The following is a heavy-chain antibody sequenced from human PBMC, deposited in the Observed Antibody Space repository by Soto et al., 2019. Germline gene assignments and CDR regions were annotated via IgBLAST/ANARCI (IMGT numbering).Heavy chain of an antibody. J-gene: IGHJ6*02. D-gene: IGHD4-17*01. CDR2: ISAYNGNT. Sequence: ASVKVSCKASGYTFTSYGISWVRQAPGQGLEWMGWISAYNGNTNYAQKLQGRVTMTTDTSTSTAYMELRSLRSDDTAVYYCARGTVTTYYYYGMDVWGQGTTVTVSS. CDR3: ARGTVTTYYYYGMDV. CDR1: GYTFTSYG. V-gene: IGHV1-18*01.